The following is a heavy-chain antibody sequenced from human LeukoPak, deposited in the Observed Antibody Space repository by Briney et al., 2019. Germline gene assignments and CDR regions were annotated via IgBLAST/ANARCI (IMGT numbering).Heavy chain of an antibody. V-gene: IGHV3-43*02. J-gene: IGHJ4*02. CDR1: GFALEDHA. Sequence: GGPLRLSCAADGFALEDHAMHWVRRSPGKGQEWFSLISGDGGSTYYADSVKGRFTISRDNSKNSLYLQMNSLRTEDTALYYCAKDGYGHPRFDYWGQGTLVTVSS. CDR2: ISGDGGST. CDR3: AKDGYGHPRFDY. D-gene: IGHD5-18*01.